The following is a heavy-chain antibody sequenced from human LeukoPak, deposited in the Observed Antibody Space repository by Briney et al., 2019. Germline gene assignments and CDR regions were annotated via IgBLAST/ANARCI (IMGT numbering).Heavy chain of an antibody. CDR2: IYTSGST. Sequence: SETLPLTCAVSGGSISRGSYYWSWIRQPAGKGLEWIGRIYTSGSTNYNPSLKSRVTISVDTSKNQFSLKLSSVTAADTAVYYCARDLSPLLFGVVISQGGFDPWGQGTLVTVSS. CDR1: GGSISRGSYY. J-gene: IGHJ5*02. V-gene: IGHV4-61*02. CDR3: ARDLSPLLFGVVISQGGFDP. D-gene: IGHD3-3*01.